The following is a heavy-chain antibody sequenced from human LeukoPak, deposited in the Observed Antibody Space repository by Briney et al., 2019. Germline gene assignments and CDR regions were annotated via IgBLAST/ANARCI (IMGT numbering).Heavy chain of an antibody. V-gene: IGHV3-7*01. J-gene: IGHJ4*02. Sequence: GGSLRLSRAASGFTFSNYWMGWVRQAPGKRPEWVANMNIDGSEKYYADSVKGRFYISRDNARNSVYLQMASLRVEDTAVYYCARDPVEWELLLDYWGQGTLVTVSS. CDR2: MNIDGSEK. CDR3: ARDPVEWELLLDY. CDR1: GFTFSNYW. D-gene: IGHD1-26*01.